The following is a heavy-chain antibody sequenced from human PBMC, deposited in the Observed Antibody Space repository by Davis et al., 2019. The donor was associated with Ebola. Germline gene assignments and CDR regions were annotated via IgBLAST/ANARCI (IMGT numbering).Heavy chain of an antibody. J-gene: IGHJ6*04. CDR1: GGSISSSSYY. Sequence: SETLSLTCTVSGGSISSSSYYWGWIRQPPGKGLEWIGSIYYSGSTYYNPSLKSRVTISVDTSKNQFSLKLSSVTAADTAVYYCARGRDSMDVWGKGTTVTVSS. D-gene: IGHD5-24*01. V-gene: IGHV4-39*01. CDR2: IYYSGST. CDR3: ARGRDSMDV.